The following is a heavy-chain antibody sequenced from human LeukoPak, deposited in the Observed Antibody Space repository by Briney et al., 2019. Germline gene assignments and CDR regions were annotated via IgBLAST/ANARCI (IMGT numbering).Heavy chain of an antibody. V-gene: IGHV3-23*01. CDR2: ISGSGGST. D-gene: IGHD3-3*01. CDR3: VCPLLRFLGPSLGVVQDY. CDR1: GFTFSSYA. Sequence: QPGGSLRLSCAASGFTFSSYAMSWVRQAPGKGLEWVSAISGSGGSTYYADSVKGRFTISRDNSKNTLYLQMNSLRAEDTALYYCVCPLLRFLGPSLGVVQDYWGQGTLVTVSS. J-gene: IGHJ4*02.